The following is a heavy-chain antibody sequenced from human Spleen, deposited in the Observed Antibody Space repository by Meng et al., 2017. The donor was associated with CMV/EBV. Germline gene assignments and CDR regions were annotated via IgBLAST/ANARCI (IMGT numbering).Heavy chain of an antibody. CDR1: GYTFTSHG. J-gene: IGHJ4*02. CDR3: ARKWGSPREKDSSGIDY. CDR2: ISTYNGNA. D-gene: IGHD6-19*01. V-gene: IGHV1-18*01. Sequence: ASVKVSCKTSGYTFTSHGISWVRQAPRQGLEWMGWISTYNGNANYAQKFQGRVTMTTDTSTRTAYMELRSLRSDDTAVYYCARKWGSPREKDSSGIDYWGQGTLVTVSS.